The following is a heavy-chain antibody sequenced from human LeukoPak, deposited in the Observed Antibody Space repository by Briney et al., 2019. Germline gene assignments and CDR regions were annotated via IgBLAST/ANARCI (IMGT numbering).Heavy chain of an antibody. Sequence: PGGSLRLSCAASGFTFSNYAMSWVRQAPGKGLEWASDISDIGVSTNYVGSVKGRFTISRDNSKNTLYLQMNSLRAEDTAVYYCAKKGYGAFDIWGQGTMVTVSS. J-gene: IGHJ3*02. CDR3: AKKGYGAFDI. CDR2: ISDIGVST. D-gene: IGHD1-1*01. V-gene: IGHV3-23*01. CDR1: GFTFSNYA.